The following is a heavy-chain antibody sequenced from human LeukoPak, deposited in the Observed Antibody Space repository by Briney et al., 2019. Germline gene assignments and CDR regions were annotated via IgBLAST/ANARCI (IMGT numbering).Heavy chain of an antibody. V-gene: IGHV3-74*01. Sequence: PGGSLRLSCVASGFTFSNYWMHWVRQAPGKGLVWVSRIYSDGITTTYADSVKGRLTISRDNAKNTLYLQMNSLRVEDTAVYYCARVPGGATFDYWGQGTLVTVSS. CDR2: IYSDGITT. CDR3: ARVPGGATFDY. D-gene: IGHD1-26*01. CDR1: GFTFSNYW. J-gene: IGHJ4*02.